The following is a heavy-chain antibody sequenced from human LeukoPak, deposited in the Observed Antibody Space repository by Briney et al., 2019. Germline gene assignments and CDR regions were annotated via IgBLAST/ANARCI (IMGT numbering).Heavy chain of an antibody. V-gene: IGHV3-30*02. J-gene: IGHJ1*01. D-gene: IGHD6-19*01. CDR2: IRCDGSNK. CDR3: AKDISSGHKRAEYFQH. Sequence: GGSLRLSCAASGFTFSSYGMHWVRQAPGKGLEWVAFIRCDGSNKYYADSVKGRFTISRDNSKNTLYLQMNSLRAEDTAVYYCAKDISSGHKRAEYFQHWGQGTLVTVSS. CDR1: GFTFSSYG.